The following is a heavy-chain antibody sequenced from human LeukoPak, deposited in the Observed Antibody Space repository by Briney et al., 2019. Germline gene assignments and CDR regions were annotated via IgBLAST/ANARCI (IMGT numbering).Heavy chain of an antibody. J-gene: IGHJ6*02. CDR3: ASTSGYCSGGSCYDYNYYGMDV. CDR1: GFTVSSYS. CDR2: ISSSSRYI. D-gene: IGHD2-15*01. V-gene: IGHV3-21*01. Sequence: GGSLRLSCSASGFTVSSYSMNWVRQAPGKGLEWVSSISSSSRYIYYADSVKGRFTIYRDNAKTSLYLQMNSLRAEDTAVYYCASTSGYCSGGSCYDYNYYGMDVWGQGTTVTVSS.